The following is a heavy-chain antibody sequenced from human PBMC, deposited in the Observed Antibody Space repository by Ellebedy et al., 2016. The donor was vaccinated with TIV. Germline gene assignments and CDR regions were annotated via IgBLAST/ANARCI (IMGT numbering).Heavy chain of an antibody. J-gene: IGHJ1*01. CDR1: GYTFTSYG. Sequence: ASVKVSXXASGYTFTSYGITWVRQAPGQGLEWMGWISAYNGNTNYAQKFQGRVTMTTDTSTSTAYMELRSLRSDDTAVYYCTRDKAVIGGAGTWGFQHWGQGTLVTVSS. CDR2: ISAYNGNT. V-gene: IGHV1-18*01. CDR3: TRDKAVIGGAGTWGFQH. D-gene: IGHD1-26*01.